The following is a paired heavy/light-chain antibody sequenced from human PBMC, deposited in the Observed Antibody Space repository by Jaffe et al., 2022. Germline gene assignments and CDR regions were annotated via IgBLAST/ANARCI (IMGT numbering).Heavy chain of an antibody. CDR2: IDGSGGRT. CDR3: AKYRGQRVASYCFDY. CDR1: GFTFSIYD. D-gene: IGHD6-25*01. Sequence: VQLLESGGGLLQPGGSLRLSCAASGFTFSIYDMSWVRQAPGKGLEWVSAIDGSGGRTYYADSVKGRFTISRDNSKNTVYLQMNSLRAEDTAVYYCAKYRGQRVASYCFDYWGQGTLVTVSS. V-gene: IGHV3-23*01. J-gene: IGHJ4*02.
Light chain of an antibody. J-gene: IGLJ3*02. CDR2: SNT. CDR3: QSYDSSLSSWV. V-gene: IGLV1-40*01. CDR1: SSNIGADYD. Sequence: QSVLTQPPSVSGAPGQRVTISCSGSSSNIGADYDVHWYQQLPGTAPKLLIDSNTNRPSGVPDRFSGSKSGTSASLAITGLQAEDEADYFCQSYDSSLSSWVFGGGTKLTVL.